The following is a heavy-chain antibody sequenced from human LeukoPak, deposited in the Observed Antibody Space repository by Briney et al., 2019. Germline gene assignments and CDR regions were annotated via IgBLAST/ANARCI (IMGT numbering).Heavy chain of an antibody. CDR2: IIPILGIA. J-gene: IGHJ3*02. V-gene: IGHV1-69*04. CDR3: ARDIVVVPAAIRGHAFDI. Sequence: GASVKVSCKASGYTFTSYGISWVRQAPGQGLEWMGRIIPILGIANYAQKFQGRVTITADKSTSTAYMELSSLRSEDTAVYHCARDIVVVPAAIRGHAFDIWGQGTMVTVSS. D-gene: IGHD2-2*02. CDR1: GYTFTSYG.